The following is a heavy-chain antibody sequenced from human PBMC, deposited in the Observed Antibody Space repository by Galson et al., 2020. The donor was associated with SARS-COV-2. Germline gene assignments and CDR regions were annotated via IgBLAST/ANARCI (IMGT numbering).Heavy chain of an antibody. V-gene: IGHV1-2*02. CDR3: AGSDYNYRVEY. CDR1: GYTYTAYH. J-gene: IGHJ4*02. CDR2: INPNSGGA. Sequence: ASVKVSCKATGYTYTAYHMHSVRQAPGQGLEWMGWINPNSGGALYARKFQGRVTLTTDTSVSTAYMEMTSLRPDDTAVYYCAGSDYNYRVEYGGRGTLVTVSS. D-gene: IGHD5-12*01.